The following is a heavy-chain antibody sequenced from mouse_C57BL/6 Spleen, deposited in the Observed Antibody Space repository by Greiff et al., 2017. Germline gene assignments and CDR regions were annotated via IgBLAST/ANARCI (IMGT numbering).Heavy chain of an antibody. CDR2: ISYDGSN. D-gene: IGHD3-1*01. CDR1: GYSITSGYY. V-gene: IGHV3-6*01. Sequence: LMESGPGLVKPSQSLSLTCSVTGYSITSGYYWNWIRQFPGNKLEWMGYISYDGSNNYNPSLKNRISITRDTSKNQFFLKLNSVTTEDTATYYCAREDRGTYFDYWGQGTTLTVSS. CDR3: AREDRGTYFDY. J-gene: IGHJ2*01.